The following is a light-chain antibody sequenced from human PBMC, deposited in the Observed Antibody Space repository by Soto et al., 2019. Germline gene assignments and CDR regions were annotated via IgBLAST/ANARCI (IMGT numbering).Light chain of an antibody. V-gene: IGKV3-20*01. CDR2: GAS. CDR1: QSVSSSF. CDR3: KQDGSLPPVT. Sequence: ESVLTPSPGTLSLSPGESATLSCRASQSVSSSFLAWYQLKPGQAPRLLIYGASSRATGIPDRFSGSGSGTDFTLTISRLEPEDFAVYYCKQDGSLPPVTFGPGAKVDIK. J-gene: IGKJ3*01.